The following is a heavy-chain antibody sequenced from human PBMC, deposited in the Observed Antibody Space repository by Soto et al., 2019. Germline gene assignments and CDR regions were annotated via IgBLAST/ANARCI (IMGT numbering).Heavy chain of an antibody. J-gene: IGHJ4*02. CDR3: AKGPLGGGNYDLDY. CDR1: GFTFINYS. CDR2: ISSSGGST. Sequence: EVQLLESGGGLVHPVVSLRLSCAASGFTFINYSMNWVRQAPGKGLEWVSAISSSGGSTYCADSVKGRFTISIDNSKSTVYLQMNSLRAEDTAVYYCAKGPLGGGNYDLDYWGQGNMVTVSS. V-gene: IGHV3-23*01. D-gene: IGHD4-4*01.